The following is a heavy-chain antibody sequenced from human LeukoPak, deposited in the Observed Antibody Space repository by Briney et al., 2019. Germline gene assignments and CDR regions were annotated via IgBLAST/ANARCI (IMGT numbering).Heavy chain of an antibody. CDR2: IYYSGST. CDR1: GGSISSGGYY. D-gene: IGHD5-12*01. CDR3: ARGLPIVATGNWFDP. Sequence: SQTLSLTCTISGGSISSGGYYWSWIRQHPGKGLEWIGYIYYSGSTYYNPSLKSRVTISVDTSKNQFSLKLSSVTAADTAVYYCARGLPIVATGNWFDPWGQGTLVTVSS. J-gene: IGHJ5*02. V-gene: IGHV4-31*03.